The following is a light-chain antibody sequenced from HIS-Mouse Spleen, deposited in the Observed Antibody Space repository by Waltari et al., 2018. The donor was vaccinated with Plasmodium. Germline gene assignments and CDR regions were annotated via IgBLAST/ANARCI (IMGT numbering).Light chain of an antibody. CDR3: SSYAGSNNLV. Sequence: QSALTQPPSASGSPGQSVTISCTGTSSDVGGYNYVSWYQQHPGKAPKLTRYEVSKRPSGVPDRFFGSKSVNTASLPVSGLQAEDGADYYCSSYAGSNNLVFGGGTKLTVL. CDR1: SSDVGGYNY. CDR2: EVS. V-gene: IGLV2-8*01. J-gene: IGLJ2*01.